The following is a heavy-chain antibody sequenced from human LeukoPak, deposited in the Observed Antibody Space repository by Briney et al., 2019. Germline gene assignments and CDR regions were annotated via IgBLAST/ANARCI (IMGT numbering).Heavy chain of an antibody. D-gene: IGHD1-26*01. CDR3: ATSLDLDSVGAFDY. J-gene: IGHJ4*02. CDR1: GFTVGSTY. V-gene: IGHV3-66*01. CDR2: IYSGGST. Sequence: LTGGSLRPSCAASGFTVGSTYMSWVRQAPGKGLEWVSLIYSGGSTYYADSVKGSFTISRNSFKNTLYLQMNSLRAEDTAVYYCATSLDLDSVGAFDYWGQGTLVTVSS.